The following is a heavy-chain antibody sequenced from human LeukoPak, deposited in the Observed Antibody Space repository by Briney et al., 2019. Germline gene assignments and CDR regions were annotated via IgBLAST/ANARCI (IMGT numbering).Heavy chain of an antibody. D-gene: IGHD3-22*01. CDR1: GFTFSSYS. CDR2: ISSSSSTI. J-gene: IGHJ4*02. V-gene: IGHV3-48*01. Sequence: GGSLRLSCAASGFTFSSYSMNWGRQAPGKGLEWVSYISSSSSTIYYADSVKGRFTISRDNAKNSLYLQMNSLRAEDTAVYYCARDESPMIVVVFDYWGQGTLVTVSS. CDR3: ARDESPMIVVVFDY.